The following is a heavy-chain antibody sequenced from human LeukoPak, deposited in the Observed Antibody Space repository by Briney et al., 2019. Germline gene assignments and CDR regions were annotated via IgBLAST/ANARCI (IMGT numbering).Heavy chain of an antibody. CDR3: ARDWFSSGFPYY. V-gene: IGHV1-18*01. CDR2: ISTYNGNT. D-gene: IGHD3-22*01. J-gene: IGHJ4*02. Sequence: ASVKVSCKASGYTFISYGISWVRQAPGQGLEWMGWISTYNGNTDYAQNLQGRVTMTTDTSTSTAYMELRSLRSDDTAVYYCARDWFSSGFPYYWGQGTLVTVSS. CDR1: GYTFISYG.